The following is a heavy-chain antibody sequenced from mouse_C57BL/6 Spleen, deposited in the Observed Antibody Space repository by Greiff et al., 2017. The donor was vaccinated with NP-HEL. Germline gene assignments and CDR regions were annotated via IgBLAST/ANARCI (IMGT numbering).Heavy chain of an antibody. CDR1: GYSITSGYY. V-gene: IGHV3-6*01. CDR2: ISYDGSN. J-gene: IGHJ2*01. CDR3: ARAPNWDLYYFDY. Sequence: EVKLMESGPGLVKPSQSLSLTSSVTGYSITSGYYWNWIRQFPGNKLEWMGYISYDGSNNYNPSLKNRISITRDTSKNQFFLKLNSVTTEDTATYYCARAPNWDLYYFDYWGQGTTLTVSS. D-gene: IGHD4-1*01.